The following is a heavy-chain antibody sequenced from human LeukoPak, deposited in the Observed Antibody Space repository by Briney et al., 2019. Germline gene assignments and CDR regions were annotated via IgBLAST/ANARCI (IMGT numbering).Heavy chain of an antibody. V-gene: IGHV4-34*01. D-gene: IGHD3-9*01. CDR2: INHSGST. Sequence: SETLSLTCAVYGGSFSGYYWSWIRQPPGKGLEWIGEINHSGSTNYNPSLKSRVTISVDTSKNQFSLKLSSVTAADTAVYYCAGGRHRILTRTYYFDYWGQGTLVTVSS. CDR3: AGGRHRILTRTYYFDY. CDR1: GGSFSGYY. J-gene: IGHJ4*02.